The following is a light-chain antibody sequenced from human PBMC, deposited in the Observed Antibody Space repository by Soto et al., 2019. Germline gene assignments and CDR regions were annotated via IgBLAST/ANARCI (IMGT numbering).Light chain of an antibody. CDR3: QQYNRYSPT. Sequence: EIQMTQSPSTLSASVGDRVTISCRASQSISSRLAWYQHKPGQAPKLLIYRASTRYSGAPSRFSGSGSGTEFTLTISSLQPDDFATYYCQQYNRYSPTFGQGTKVDI. J-gene: IGKJ1*01. CDR1: QSISSR. V-gene: IGKV1-5*01. CDR2: RAS.